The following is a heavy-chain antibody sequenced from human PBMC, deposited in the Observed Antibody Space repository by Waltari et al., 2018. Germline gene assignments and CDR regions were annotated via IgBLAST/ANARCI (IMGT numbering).Heavy chain of an antibody. J-gene: IGHJ3*02. D-gene: IGHD5-18*01. CDR3: ARGRDGYSQDVFDI. V-gene: IGHV3-48*01. CDR1: GFTFSTYS. Sequence: EVQLVESGGGLVQPGGSLRLSCAASGFTFSTYSMTWVRQAPGKGLEWVSYISSSTSTTYYADSVKGRFTISRDNAKNSLYLQMNSLRAEDTAVYYCARGRDGYSQDVFDIWGQGTMVSVSS. CDR2: ISSSTSTT.